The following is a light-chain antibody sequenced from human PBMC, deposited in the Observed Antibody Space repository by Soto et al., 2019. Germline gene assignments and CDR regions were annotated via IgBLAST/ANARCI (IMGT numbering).Light chain of an antibody. Sequence: QSALTQPPSASGSPGQSVTISCTGTSSDVGGYNYVSWYQQHPDKAPKLMIYEVSKRPSGVPDRFSGSKSGNTASLTVSGLQAEDEADYYCSSYAGSNNVVFGGGTQLTVL. CDR2: EVS. CDR1: SSDVGGYNY. CDR3: SSYAGSNNVV. J-gene: IGLJ2*01. V-gene: IGLV2-8*01.